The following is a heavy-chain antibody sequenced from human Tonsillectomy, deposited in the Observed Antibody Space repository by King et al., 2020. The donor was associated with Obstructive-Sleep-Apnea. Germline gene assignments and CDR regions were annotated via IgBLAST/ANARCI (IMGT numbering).Heavy chain of an antibody. Sequence: VQLVESGGGLVQPGGSLRLSCAASGFTFSSYWMSWVRQAPGKGLEWVANIKEDGSQKYYVDPVKGRFTISRDNPKNSLYLQINSLRAEDAAVDYCARVDTAMVVDAFDIWGQGTMVTVAS. J-gene: IGHJ3*02. V-gene: IGHV3-7*01. CDR1: GFTFSSYW. CDR2: IKEDGSQK. CDR3: ARVDTAMVVDAFDI. D-gene: IGHD5-18*01.